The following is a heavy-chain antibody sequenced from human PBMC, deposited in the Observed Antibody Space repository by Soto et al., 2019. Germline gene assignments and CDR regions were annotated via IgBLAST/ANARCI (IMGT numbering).Heavy chain of an antibody. CDR2: ISAYNGNT. CDR1: GYTFTSYG. CDR3: AREDGSTTTPFDIDY. J-gene: IGHJ4*02. Sequence: ASVKVSCKASGYTFTSYGISWVRQAPGQGPEWMGWISAYNGNTNYAQKLQGRVTMTTDTSTSTAYMELRSLRSDDTAVYYCAREDGSTTTPFDIDYWGQGTLVTVSS. V-gene: IGHV1-18*04. D-gene: IGHD1-26*01.